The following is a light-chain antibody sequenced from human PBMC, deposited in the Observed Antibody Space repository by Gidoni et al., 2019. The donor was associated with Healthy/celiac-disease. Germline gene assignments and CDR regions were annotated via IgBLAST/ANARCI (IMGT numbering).Light chain of an antibody. CDR1: QSISSW. Sequence: DIQMTQSPSTLSASVGDRVTITCRASQSISSWLAWYQQKPGKAPKLLIYKASSLESGVPSRFSGSGTGTEFTLTISSLQPDDFATYDCQQYNSYSPLTFXGXTKVEIK. J-gene: IGKJ4*01. V-gene: IGKV1-5*03. CDR2: KAS. CDR3: QQYNSYSPLT.